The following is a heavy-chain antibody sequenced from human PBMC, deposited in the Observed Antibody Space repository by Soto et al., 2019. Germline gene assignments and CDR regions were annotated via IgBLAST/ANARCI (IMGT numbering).Heavy chain of an antibody. CDR1: GGSFSGYY. V-gene: IGHV4-34*01. CDR3: ARVGSYDFWSGYYRLPVDAHPLDI. CDR2: INHSGST. Sequence: PSETLSLSCAVYGGSFSGYYWSWIRQPPGKGLEWIGEINHSGSTNYNPSLKSRVTISVDTSKNQFSLKLSSVTAADTAVYYCARVGSYDFWSGYYRLPVDAHPLDIWGQGTMVTVSS. J-gene: IGHJ3*02. D-gene: IGHD3-3*01.